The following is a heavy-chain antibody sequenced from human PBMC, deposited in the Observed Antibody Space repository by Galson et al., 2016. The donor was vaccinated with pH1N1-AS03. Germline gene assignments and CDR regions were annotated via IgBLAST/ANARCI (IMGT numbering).Heavy chain of an antibody. V-gene: IGHV1-18*01. Sequence: SVKVSCKASGYTFTNFGVIWVRQAPGQGLEWVGWISAYSGNTNYAKSLQGRVSITTDPSTNTVYMELTRLNSDDTAIYYCARDLRSDFGNNFEAGVEFGRYWGQGTLVTVSS. CDR2: ISAYSGNT. CDR1: GYTFTNFG. D-gene: IGHD3-3*01. J-gene: IGHJ4*02. CDR3: ARDLRSDFGNNFEAGVEFGRY.